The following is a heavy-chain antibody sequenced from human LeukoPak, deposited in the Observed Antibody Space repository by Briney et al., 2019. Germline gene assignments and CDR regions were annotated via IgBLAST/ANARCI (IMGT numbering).Heavy chain of an antibody. D-gene: IGHD3-22*01. CDR3: ARGPLGVVVITTLFDY. CDR1: GYIFTSYN. Sequence: ASVKVSCKASGYIFTSYNIYWVRQAPGQGLEWMGIINPSGGSTNYAQKFQGRVTMTRDTSISTAYMELSRLRSDDTAVYYCARGPLGVVVITTLFDYWGQGTLVTVSS. J-gene: IGHJ4*02. CDR2: INPSGGST. V-gene: IGHV1-46*01.